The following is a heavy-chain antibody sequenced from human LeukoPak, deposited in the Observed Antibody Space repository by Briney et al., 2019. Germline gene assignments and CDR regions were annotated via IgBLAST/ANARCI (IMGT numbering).Heavy chain of an antibody. CDR1: GYTFTGYY. D-gene: IGHD5-12*01. CDR2: ISPNSGGT. Sequence: ASVKVSCKASGYTFTGYYMHWVRQAPGQGLEWMGWISPNSGGTNYAQKFQGRVTMTRDTSISTAYMELSRLRSDDTAVYYCAIASGSRGWYFDLWGRGTLVTVSS. CDR3: AIASGSRGWYFDL. V-gene: IGHV1-2*02. J-gene: IGHJ2*01.